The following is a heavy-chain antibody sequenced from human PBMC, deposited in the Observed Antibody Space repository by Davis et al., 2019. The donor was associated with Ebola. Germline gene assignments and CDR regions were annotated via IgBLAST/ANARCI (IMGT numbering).Heavy chain of an antibody. Sequence: SVTVSFLSSRYTLPGYHIHWVRQAPAQGLDWMGRIISNSGGTHYAQKFRGRVTMTRDTSISTAYMELSSLRSDDTAVYYCARGHNFGFEFWGQGALVNVSS. J-gene: IGHJ4*02. D-gene: IGHD1-1*01. CDR2: IISNSGGT. V-gene: IGHV1-2*06. CDR1: RYTLPGYH. CDR3: ARGHNFGFEF.